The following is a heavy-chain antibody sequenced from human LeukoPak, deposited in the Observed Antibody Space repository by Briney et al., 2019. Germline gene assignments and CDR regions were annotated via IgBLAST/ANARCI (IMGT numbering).Heavy chain of an antibody. CDR1: GYTFTGYY. Sequence: ASVKVSCKASGYTFTGYYMHWVRQAPGQGLEWMGRINPNSGGTNYAQKFQGRVTITTDESTSTAYMELSSLRSEDTAVYYCARDNGGYSSRAFDYWGQGTLVTVSS. V-gene: IGHV1-2*06. J-gene: IGHJ4*02. CDR2: INPNSGGT. D-gene: IGHD6-13*01. CDR3: ARDNGGYSSRAFDY.